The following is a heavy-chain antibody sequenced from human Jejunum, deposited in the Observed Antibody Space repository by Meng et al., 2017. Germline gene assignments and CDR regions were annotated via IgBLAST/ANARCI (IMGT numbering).Heavy chain of an antibody. D-gene: IGHD2-21*01. Sequence: QMLLQESGPGLVKPSGTLSLTCAVSGGSIGSDNWWSWVRQPPEKGLEWIGEVYRSGNTNYNSSFEGRVTISMDKSKNQLSLRLTSVTAADTAVYYCAKAQSIGGLGNQLAYWGQGTLVTVSS. V-gene: IGHV4-4*02. J-gene: IGHJ4*02. CDR3: AKAQSIGGLGNQLAY. CDR2: VYRSGNT. CDR1: GGSIGSDNW.